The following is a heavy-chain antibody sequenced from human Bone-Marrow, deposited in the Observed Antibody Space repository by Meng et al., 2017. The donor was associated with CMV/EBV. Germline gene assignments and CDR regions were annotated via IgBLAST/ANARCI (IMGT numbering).Heavy chain of an antibody. V-gene: IGHV1-2*02. D-gene: IGHD3-3*01. J-gene: IGHJ6*02. CDR3: ARAGIRFLEWLLSAMDV. CDR2: INPNSGGT. CDR1: GYTFTGYY. Sequence: ASVKVSCKASGYTFTGYYMHWVRQAPGQGLEWMGWINPNSGGTNYAQKFQGRVTMTRDTSTSTVYMELSSLRSEDTAVYYCARAGIRFLEWLLSAMDVWGQGTTVTVSS.